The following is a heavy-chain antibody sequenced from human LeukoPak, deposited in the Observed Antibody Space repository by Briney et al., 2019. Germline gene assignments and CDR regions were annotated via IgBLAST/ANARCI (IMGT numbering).Heavy chain of an antibody. V-gene: IGHV1-8*01. Sequence: ASVKVSCKASGYTFSSYDINWVRQATGQGLEWMGWMNPKSGHTGYAQKFQGRVSLTRDLPINTAHMDLSSLTSEDTAVYYCARGLYWGQGTLVTVSS. CDR1: GYTFSSYD. CDR3: ARGLY. CDR2: MNPKSGHT. J-gene: IGHJ4*02.